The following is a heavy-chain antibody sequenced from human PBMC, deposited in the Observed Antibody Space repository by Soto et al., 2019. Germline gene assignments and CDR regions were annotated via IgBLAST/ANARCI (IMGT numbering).Heavy chain of an antibody. D-gene: IGHD6-19*01. J-gene: IGHJ4*02. CDR3: ASAAVTGTAGLDF. V-gene: IGHV1-2*02. CDR2: INPNSGGT. Sequence: ASVKVSCKASGYTFTGYYVHWVRQAPGQGLEWMGWINPNSGGTKSAEKFQGRVTMTRDTSISTAYMELSRLTSDDTAVYYCASAAVTGTAGLDFWGQGTQVTVSS. CDR1: GYTFTGYY.